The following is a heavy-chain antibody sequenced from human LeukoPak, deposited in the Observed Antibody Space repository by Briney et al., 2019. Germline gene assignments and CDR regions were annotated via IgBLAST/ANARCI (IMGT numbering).Heavy chain of an antibody. CDR2: ISSTVGYI. CDR3: ARRNYDSSGSKAFDY. V-gene: IGHV3-21*01. CDR1: GFTFTSYS. J-gene: IGHJ4*02. D-gene: IGHD3-22*01. Sequence: GGSLRLSCAASGFTFTSYSMNWVRQAPGKGLEWVSSISSTVGYIFNADSVKGRFTISRDNAKNSLYLQMNSLRAEDTAVYYCARRNYDSSGSKAFDYWGQGTLVTVSS.